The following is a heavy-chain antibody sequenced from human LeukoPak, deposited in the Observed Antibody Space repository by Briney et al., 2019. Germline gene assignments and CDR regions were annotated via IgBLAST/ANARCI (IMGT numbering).Heavy chain of an antibody. CDR1: GFTFNNQW. CDR3: ARLPPRYLTTVTTDY. D-gene: IGHD4-11*01. V-gene: IGHV3-21*01. Sequence: GGSLRLSCAVSGFTFNNQWMSWVRQAPGKGLEWVSSISSSSSYIYYADSVKGRFTISRDNAKNSLYLQMNSLRAEDTAVYYCARLPPRYLTTVTTDYWGQGTLVTVSP. CDR2: ISSSSSYI. J-gene: IGHJ4*02.